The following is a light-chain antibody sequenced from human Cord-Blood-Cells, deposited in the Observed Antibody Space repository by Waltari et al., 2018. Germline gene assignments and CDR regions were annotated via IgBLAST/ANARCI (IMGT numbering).Light chain of an antibody. V-gene: IGLV2-14*01. CDR1: SSDVGGYNY. J-gene: IGLJ3*02. Sequence: QSALTQPASVSGSPGQSITISCTGTSSDVGGYNYVSWYQQHPGKAPKLMIYDVSNRPLGVSTRFSGSKSGTTASLTISGLQAEDEADYYCSSYTSSSTPWVFGGGTKLTVL. CDR2: DVS. CDR3: SSYTSSSTPWV.